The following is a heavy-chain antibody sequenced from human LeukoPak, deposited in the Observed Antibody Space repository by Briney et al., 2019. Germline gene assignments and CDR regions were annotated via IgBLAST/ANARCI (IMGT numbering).Heavy chain of an antibody. V-gene: IGHV4-59*01. D-gene: IGHD3-10*01. CDR1: GGSITSYY. CDR3: ARAPAGNFDY. CDR2: IYYSGST. Sequence: SETLSLTCTVSGGSITSYYWSWIRQPPGKGLEWIGYIYYSGSTNYKPSLKSRVTISVDTSKNQFSLKLSSVTAADTAVYYRARAPAGNFDYWGQGTLVTVSS. J-gene: IGHJ4*02.